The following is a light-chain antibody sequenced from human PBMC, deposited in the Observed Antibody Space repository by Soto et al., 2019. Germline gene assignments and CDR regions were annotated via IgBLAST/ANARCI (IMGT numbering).Light chain of an antibody. J-gene: IGKJ2*01. CDR2: DAS. CDR1: QSISSW. Sequence: DIQMTQSPSALSASVGDRVTITCRASQSISSWLAWYQQKPGKAPKLLIYDASSLESRVPSRFSGSGSGTEFTLTISGLRPADFATYYCQQYNTYSYTFCQGTKLEIK. V-gene: IGKV1-5*01. CDR3: QQYNTYSYT.